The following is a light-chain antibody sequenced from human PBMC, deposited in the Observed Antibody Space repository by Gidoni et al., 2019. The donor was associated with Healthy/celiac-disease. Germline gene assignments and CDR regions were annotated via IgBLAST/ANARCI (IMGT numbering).Light chain of an antibody. Sequence: DSQMPPSPSSLSASVGDRVTITCRASQSISSLLNWYQQKQGKAPKLLIYAASSLQSGVPSRFSGSGSGTDFTLTISSLQPEDFATYYCQQSYSTLTFGGGTKVEIK. V-gene: IGKV1-39*01. J-gene: IGKJ4*01. CDR3: QQSYSTLT. CDR2: AAS. CDR1: QSISSL.